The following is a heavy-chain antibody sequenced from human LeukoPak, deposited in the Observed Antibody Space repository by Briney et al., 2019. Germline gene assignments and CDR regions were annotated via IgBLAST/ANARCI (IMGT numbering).Heavy chain of an antibody. D-gene: IGHD2-15*01. CDR1: GGSFSGYF. J-gene: IGHJ5*02. Sequence: SETLSLTCAVYGGSFSGYFWTWIRQPPGKGLEWIGEIHHGGSTNYNPSLKSRVTISVDTSKNQLSLNLSSVTVADTAVYYCARAFFTLDPWGQGTLVTVSS. V-gene: IGHV4-34*01. CDR3: ARAFFTLDP. CDR2: IHHGGST.